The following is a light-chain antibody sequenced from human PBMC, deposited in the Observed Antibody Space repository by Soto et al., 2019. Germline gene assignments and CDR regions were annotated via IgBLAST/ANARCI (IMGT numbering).Light chain of an antibody. CDR1: SSDVGAYNY. CDR2: DVS. Sequence: QSALTQPRSVSGSPGQSVIIPCIGSSSDVGAYNYVSWYQQHPGKAPKLLIFDVSKRPSGVPDRFFGFKSGNTASLTISGLQAEDEADYYCCSSAGGSTPYVFGTGTKLTVL. V-gene: IGLV2-11*01. CDR3: CSSAGGSTPYV. J-gene: IGLJ1*01.